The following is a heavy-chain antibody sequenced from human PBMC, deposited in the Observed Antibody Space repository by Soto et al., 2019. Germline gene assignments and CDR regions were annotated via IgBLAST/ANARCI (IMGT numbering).Heavy chain of an antibody. D-gene: IGHD7-27*01. J-gene: IGHJ2*01. V-gene: IGHV4-39*02. CDR2: IYYSGST. CDR1: GGSISSSSYY. Sequence: QLQLQESGPGLVKPSETLSLTCTVSGGSISSSSYYWGWIRQPPGKGLEWIGSIYYSGSTYYNPSLKSRVTISVDTSKNQFSLKLSSVTAADTAVYYCARDARVLSVNWVGGQRLLVEWYFDLWGRGTLVTVSS. CDR3: ARDARVLSVNWVGGQRLLVEWYFDL.